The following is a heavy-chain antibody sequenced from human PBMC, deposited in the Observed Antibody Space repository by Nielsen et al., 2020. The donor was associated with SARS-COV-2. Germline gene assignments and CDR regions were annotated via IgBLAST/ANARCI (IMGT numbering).Heavy chain of an antibody. CDR2: ISYDGSNK. Sequence: VRQAPGKGLEWVAVISYDGSNKYYADSVKGRFTISRDNSKNTLYLQMNSLRAEDTAVYYCANLMVGSGSYYTPYGMDVWGQGTTVTVSS. D-gene: IGHD3-10*01. V-gene: IGHV3-30-3*02. CDR3: ANLMVGSGSYYTPYGMDV. J-gene: IGHJ6*02.